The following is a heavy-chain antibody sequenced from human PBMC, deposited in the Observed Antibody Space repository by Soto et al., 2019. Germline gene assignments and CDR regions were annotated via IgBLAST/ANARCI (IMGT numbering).Heavy chain of an antibody. J-gene: IGHJ5*02. D-gene: IGHD4-17*01. Sequence: SETLSLTCTVSGGSISSGDYYWSWIRQPPGKGLEWIGYIYYSGSTYYNPSLKSRVTISVDTSKDQFSLKLSSVTAADTAVYYCARESPSYGDTTTNWFDPWGQGTLVTVSS. CDR3: ARESPSYGDTTTNWFDP. V-gene: IGHV4-30-4*01. CDR1: GGSISSGDYY. CDR2: IYYSGST.